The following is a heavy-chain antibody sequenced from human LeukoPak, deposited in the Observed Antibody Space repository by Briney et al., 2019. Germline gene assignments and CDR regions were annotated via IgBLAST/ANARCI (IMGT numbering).Heavy chain of an antibody. CDR1: GYTFSGYY. J-gene: IGHJ3*02. CDR2: INPNSGGT. Sequence: ASVKVSCKASGYTFSGYYMHWVRQAPGQGLEWMGWINPNSGGTNYAQKFQGRVTMTRDTSISTGYMELSRLRSDDTAVYYCARDLSGGALGAFDIWGQGTMVTVSS. CDR3: ARDLSGGALGAFDI. V-gene: IGHV1-2*02. D-gene: IGHD2-15*01.